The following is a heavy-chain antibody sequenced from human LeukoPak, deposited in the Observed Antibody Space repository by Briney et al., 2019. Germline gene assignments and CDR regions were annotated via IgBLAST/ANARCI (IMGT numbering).Heavy chain of an antibody. CDR3: AKVPGDHIGSGRSGY. J-gene: IGHJ4*02. V-gene: IGHV3-23*01. Sequence: GGSLRLSCAASGFTFSSYAMSWVRQAPGKGLEWASGMSGSGDHIYYADSVKGRFTISRDNSRDTLYLQMNRLRAEDTAIYYCAKVPGDHIGSGRSGYWGQGTLVTVSS. CDR1: GFTFSSYA. D-gene: IGHD3-10*01. CDR2: MSGSGDHI.